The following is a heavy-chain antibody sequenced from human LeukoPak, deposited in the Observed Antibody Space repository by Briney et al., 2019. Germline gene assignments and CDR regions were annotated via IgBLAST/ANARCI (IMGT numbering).Heavy chain of an antibody. CDR3: AKSHYDILTGYSYYFDY. J-gene: IGHJ4*02. CDR1: GFTFSSYA. D-gene: IGHD3-9*01. V-gene: IGHV3-23*01. Sequence: GGSLRLSCAASGFTFSSYAMSWVRQAPGKGLEWVSSISGSGGSTYNADSVTGRFTISRDNSKNTLYLQMNSLRADDTAVYYCAKSHYDILTGYSYYFDYWGQGTLVAVPS. CDR2: ISGSGGST.